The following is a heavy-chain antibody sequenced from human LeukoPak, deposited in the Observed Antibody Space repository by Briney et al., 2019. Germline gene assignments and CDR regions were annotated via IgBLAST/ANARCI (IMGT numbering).Heavy chain of an antibody. D-gene: IGHD3-16*01. Sequence: RPGGSSRHSLADSGFTFDDYGMSWVRQDPGKGLEWVSGINWNGDSTRYADSVKGRFTISRDHVKNSMYLQMNSMRADDTALYYCARVFVSSDDYVCGSFLGFDYWGQGTLVTVSS. V-gene: IGHV3-20*03. CDR1: GFTFDDYG. CDR3: ARVFVSSDDYVCGSFLGFDY. J-gene: IGHJ4*02. CDR2: INWNGDST.